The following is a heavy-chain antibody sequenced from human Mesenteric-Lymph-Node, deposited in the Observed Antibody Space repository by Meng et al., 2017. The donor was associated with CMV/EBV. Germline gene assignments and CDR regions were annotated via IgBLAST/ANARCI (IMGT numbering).Heavy chain of an antibody. D-gene: IGHD2-21*01. V-gene: IGHV4-61*01. CDR2: IYYSGST. CDR1: GLSVSHILYY. Sequence: SGLSVSHILYYWSWFRQPPGKGLEWIGYIYYSGSTTYTTYNPSVESRVTISADTSKNQFSLKLRSVTAADTAIYYCARGYYPTWFDPWGQGTLVTVSS. CDR3: ARGYYPTWFDP. J-gene: IGHJ5*02.